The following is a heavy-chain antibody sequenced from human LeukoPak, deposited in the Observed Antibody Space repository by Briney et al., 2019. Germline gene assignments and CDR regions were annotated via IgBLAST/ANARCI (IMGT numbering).Heavy chain of an antibody. V-gene: IGHV3-73*01. CDR2: VRNKENNYAT. CDR3: IRRHDYDILTGYYWLDP. J-gene: IGHJ5*02. Sequence: PGGSLRLSCAASGLTFSDSAIHWVRQASGKGLEWVGRVRNKENNYATAYAASVKGRFTISRDDSKNVAYLQMNSLKIEDTALYYCIRRHDYDILTGYYWLDPWGQGTLVTVSS. D-gene: IGHD3-9*01. CDR1: GLTFSDSA.